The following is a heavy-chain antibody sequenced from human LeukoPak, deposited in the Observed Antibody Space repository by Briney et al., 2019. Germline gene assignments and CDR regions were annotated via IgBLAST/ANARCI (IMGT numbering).Heavy chain of an antibody. CDR2: ISWNSGSI. V-gene: IGHV3-9*01. CDR3: AKDISGALYYFDY. D-gene: IGHD1-14*01. J-gene: IGHJ4*02. CDR1: GFTFDDYA. Sequence: GRSLRLSCAASGFTFDDYAMHWVRQAPGKGLEWVSGISWNSGSIGYADSVKGRFTISRDNAKNSLYLQMNSLRAGDTALYYCAKDISGALYYFDYWGQGTLVTVSS.